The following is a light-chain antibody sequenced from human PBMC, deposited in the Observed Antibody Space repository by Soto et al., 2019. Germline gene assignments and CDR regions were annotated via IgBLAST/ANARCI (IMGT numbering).Light chain of an antibody. V-gene: IGLV1-40*01. Sequence: QSVLTQPPSVSGAPGQGVTISCTGSSSNIGAGYDVNWYQQLPGTAPKLLIYGNSNRPSGVPDRFSGSKSGTSASLAITGIQAVEEDDYDYHYYGSSLSSTIFGGGTKLTVL. CDR2: GNS. CDR1: SSNIGAGYD. CDR3: HYYGSSLSSTI. J-gene: IGLJ2*01.